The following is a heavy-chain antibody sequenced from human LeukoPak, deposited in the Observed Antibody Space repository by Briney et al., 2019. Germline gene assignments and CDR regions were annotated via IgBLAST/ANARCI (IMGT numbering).Heavy chain of an antibody. CDR1: GFTFSSYW. J-gene: IGHJ4*02. D-gene: IGHD2-2*01. Sequence: GGSLRLSCAASGFTFSSYWMHWVRQAPGKGLVWVSRINSDGSSTSYADSVKGRFTISADNAKNTLYLQMNSLKARDTAGYYCARGRCSSTSCFPDYWRQGALVTVSS. CDR2: INSDGSST. V-gene: IGHV3-74*01. CDR3: ARGRCSSTSCFPDY.